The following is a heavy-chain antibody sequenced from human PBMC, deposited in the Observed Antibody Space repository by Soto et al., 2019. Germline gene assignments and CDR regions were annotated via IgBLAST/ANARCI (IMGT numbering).Heavy chain of an antibody. CDR3: ARADIVLVPASEGNCFDP. CDR2: INPDAGAT. J-gene: IGHJ5*02. D-gene: IGHD2-2*01. CDR1: AYSFTTYH. V-gene: IGHV1-46*01. Sequence: SVQVSHTASAYSFTTYHIHWVRPAPGQGRAGMGLINPDAGATNYAQRFQGRLRLTRDRSTSTVYMERRSLSLDDTAVYYCARADIVLVPASEGNCFDPWGQGTLVTVSS.